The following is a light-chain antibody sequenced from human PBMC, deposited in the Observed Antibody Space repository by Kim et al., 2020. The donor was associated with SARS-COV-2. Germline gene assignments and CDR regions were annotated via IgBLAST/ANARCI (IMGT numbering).Light chain of an antibody. J-gene: IGLJ2*01. CDR1: NLRSYY. CDR3: NSRDSSGNHLV. V-gene: IGLV3-19*01. Sequence: AVGQTVSINCTGYNLRSYYASWYQQKPGQAPVLVIYGKNNRPPGIPDRFSGSSSGNTASLTITGAQAEDEADYYCNSRDSSGNHLVFGGGTQLSVL. CDR2: GKN.